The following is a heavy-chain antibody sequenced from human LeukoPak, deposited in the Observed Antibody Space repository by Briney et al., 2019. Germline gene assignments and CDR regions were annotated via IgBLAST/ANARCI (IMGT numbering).Heavy chain of an antibody. CDR2: IYSGGST. J-gene: IGHJ4*02. CDR1: GFTVSSNY. CDR3: ARIEMATSHFDY. V-gene: IGHV3-66*02. D-gene: IGHD5-24*01. Sequence: GGSLRLSCAASGFTVSSNYMSWVRQAPGKGLEWVSVIYSGGSTYYADPVKGRFTISRDNSKNTLYLQMNSLRAEDTAVYYCARIEMATSHFDYWGQGTLVTVSS.